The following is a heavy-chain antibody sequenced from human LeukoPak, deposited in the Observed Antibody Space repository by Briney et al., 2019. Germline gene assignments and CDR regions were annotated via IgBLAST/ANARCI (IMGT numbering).Heavy chain of an antibody. Sequence: GESLKISCKGSGYSFTSYWIGWVRQMPGKGLEWMGIIYPGDSDTRYSPSFQGQVTISADKSISTAYLQWSSLKASDTAMYYCARHYYYDSSGYSSPLFDYWGQGTLVTVSS. V-gene: IGHV5-51*01. CDR3: ARHYYYDSSGYSSPLFDY. CDR1: GYSFTSYW. D-gene: IGHD3-22*01. J-gene: IGHJ4*02. CDR2: IYPGDSDT.